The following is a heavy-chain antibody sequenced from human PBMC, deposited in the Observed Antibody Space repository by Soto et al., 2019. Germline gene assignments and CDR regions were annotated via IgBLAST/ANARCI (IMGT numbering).Heavy chain of an antibody. J-gene: IGHJ4*02. CDR2: IYYSGST. CDR1: GGSISSGDYY. CDR3: ARERITWILRAGAPHFDY. Sequence: PSKTLALTCTVPGGSISSGDYYWSWIRQPPGKGLEWIGYIYYSGSTYYNPSLKSRVTISVDTSKNQFSLKLSSVTAADTAVYYCARERITWILRAGAPHFDYWGQGTLVTVS. V-gene: IGHV4-30-4*01. D-gene: IGHD5-18*01.